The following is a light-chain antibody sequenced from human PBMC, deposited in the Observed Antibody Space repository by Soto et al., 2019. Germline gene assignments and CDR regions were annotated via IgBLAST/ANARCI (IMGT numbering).Light chain of an antibody. Sequence: QSVLTQPPSVSAAPGQKVTISCSGSSSDIGNNYVSWYQQLPGTAPKLLIYDNNKRPSGIPDRFSGSKSGTSATLGITGLQTGDDADYYCGAWDDSLSAVFGGGTIVTVL. CDR1: SSDIGNNY. V-gene: IGLV1-51*01. CDR2: DNN. J-gene: IGLJ2*01. CDR3: GAWDDSLSAV.